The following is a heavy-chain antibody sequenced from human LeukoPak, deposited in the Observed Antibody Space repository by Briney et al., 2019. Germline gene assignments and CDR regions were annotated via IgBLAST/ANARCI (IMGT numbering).Heavy chain of an antibody. CDR2: IIPIFGTA. CDR1: GGTFSSYA. Sequence: SVKVSCKASGGTFSSYAISWVRQAPGQGLEWMGGIIPIFGTANYAQKFQGRVTITADKSTSTAYMELSSLRSEDTAVYYCARDTPGYCSSTSCFDAFDIWGQGTMVTVSS. V-gene: IGHV1-69*06. J-gene: IGHJ3*02. CDR3: ARDTPGYCSSTSCFDAFDI. D-gene: IGHD2-2*01.